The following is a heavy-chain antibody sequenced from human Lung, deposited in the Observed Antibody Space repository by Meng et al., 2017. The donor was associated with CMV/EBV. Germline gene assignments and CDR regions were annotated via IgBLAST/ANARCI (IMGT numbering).Heavy chain of an antibody. CDR3: ARGLRYYDFWSGSDIYGMDV. D-gene: IGHD3-3*01. CDR1: GFTFSSYS. V-gene: IGHV3-48*04. CDR2: ISSSSSTI. J-gene: IGHJ6*02. Sequence: GESXKISXAASGFTFSSYSMNWVRQAPGKGLEWVSYISSSSSTIYYADSVKGRFTISRDNAKNSLYLQMNSLRAEDTAVYYCARGLRYYDFWSGSDIYGMDVWGQGTTVTVSS.